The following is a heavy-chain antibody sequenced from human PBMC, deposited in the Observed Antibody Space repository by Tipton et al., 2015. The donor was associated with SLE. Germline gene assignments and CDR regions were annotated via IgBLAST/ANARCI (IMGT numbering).Heavy chain of an antibody. J-gene: IGHJ5*02. CDR1: GGSISSHY. V-gene: IGHV4-59*11. Sequence: TLSLTCTVSGGSISSHYWRWIRQPPGKGLEWIGYIYYSGSTNYNPSLKSRVTISVDTSKNQFSLKLSSVTAADTAVYYCARSYGDYVNWFDPWGQGTLVTVSS. D-gene: IGHD4-17*01. CDR3: ARSYGDYVNWFDP. CDR2: IYYSGST.